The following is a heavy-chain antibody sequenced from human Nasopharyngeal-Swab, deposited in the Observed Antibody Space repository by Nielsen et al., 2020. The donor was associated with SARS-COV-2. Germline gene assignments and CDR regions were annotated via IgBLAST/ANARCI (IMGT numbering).Heavy chain of an antibody. D-gene: IGHD4-17*01. J-gene: IGHJ6*02. CDR1: GFRDYS. Sequence: GESLKISCVDSGFRDYSMNWVRQAPGKGLEWVSSISSSSSDIYYADSVKGRFTISRDNAKNSLYLQMNSLRAEDTAVYYCAGGQGTVTTYYYYGMDVWGQGTTVTVSS. V-gene: IGHV3-21*01. CDR3: AGGQGTVTTYYYYGMDV. CDR2: ISSSSSDI.